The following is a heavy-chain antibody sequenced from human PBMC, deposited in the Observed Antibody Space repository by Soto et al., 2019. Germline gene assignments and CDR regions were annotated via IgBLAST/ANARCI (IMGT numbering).Heavy chain of an antibody. V-gene: IGHV1-8*01. Sequence: QVQLVQSGAEVKKPGASVKVSCKASGYTFTSYDINWVRQATGQGLEWMGWMNPNSGNTGYAQKFXXRXTXXRNTSITTAYMELSSLRSEDTAVYYCARAGSGFDYWGQGTLVTVSS. CDR1: GYTFTSYD. CDR2: MNPNSGNT. J-gene: IGHJ4*02. D-gene: IGHD1-26*01. CDR3: ARAGSGFDY.